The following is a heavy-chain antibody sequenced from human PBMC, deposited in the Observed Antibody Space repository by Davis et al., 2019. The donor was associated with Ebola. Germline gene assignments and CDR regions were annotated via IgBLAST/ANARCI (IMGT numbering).Heavy chain of an antibody. CDR1: GFSFSSNA. CDR3: AIARNYYGSQPIDY. Sequence: PGGSLRLSCAASGFSFSSNAMSWVRQAPGKGLEWVSGISGNGGSTYYADSVKGRFTISRDNSKNMLYVQMNSLRAEDTAVYYCAIARNYYGSQPIDYWGQRILVTVSS. V-gene: IGHV3-23*01. CDR2: ISGNGGST. D-gene: IGHD3-10*01. J-gene: IGHJ4*02.